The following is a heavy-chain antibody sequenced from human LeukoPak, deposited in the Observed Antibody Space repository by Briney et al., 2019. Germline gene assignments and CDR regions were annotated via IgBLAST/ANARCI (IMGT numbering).Heavy chain of an antibody. Sequence: SVKVSCKASGYTFTYHYIHLVRQAPGQGLEWMGIINPSNGNTNYAQRFQGRVTMTRDTSTSTVYMELSSLGSEDTAVYYCARESDNGKDFDCWGQGTLVTVSS. J-gene: IGHJ4*02. D-gene: IGHD2-8*01. CDR2: INPSNGNT. V-gene: IGHV1-46*01. CDR1: GYTFTYHY. CDR3: ARESDNGKDFDC.